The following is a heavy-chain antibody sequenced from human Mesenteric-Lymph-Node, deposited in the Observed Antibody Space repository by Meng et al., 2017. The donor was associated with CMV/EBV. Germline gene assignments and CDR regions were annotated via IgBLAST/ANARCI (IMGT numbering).Heavy chain of an antibody. CDR2: IYWNDDK. CDR1: GFSLSTSGVG. Sequence: SGPTLVKPTQTLTLTCTFSGFSLSTSGVGVGWIRQPPGKALEWLALIYWNDDKRYSPSLKSRLTITKDTAKNQVVLTLSNMDPVDTATYYCAHSSGFWRGNTLYDDLDIWGQGTMVTVSS. V-gene: IGHV2-5*01. CDR3: AHSSGFWRGNTLYDDLDI. D-gene: IGHD3-3*01. J-gene: IGHJ3*02.